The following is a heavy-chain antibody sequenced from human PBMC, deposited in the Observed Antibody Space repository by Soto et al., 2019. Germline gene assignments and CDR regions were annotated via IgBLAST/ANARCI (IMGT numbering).Heavy chain of an antibody. CDR3: SSDGTLVRRSNYYYNGIDV. D-gene: IGHD3-10*01. Sequence: QVLLVQSGAEVKKPGASVKVSCKASGYTFTNYGISWVRQAPGQGLEWMGWISVYTGNTNYAQNLQGRVTMTTDTSTTTAYMELRSLRSDDTPVYYCSSDGTLVRRSNYYYNGIDVWGQGTTVTVSS. V-gene: IGHV1-18*04. J-gene: IGHJ6*02. CDR1: GYTFTNYG. CDR2: ISVYTGNT.